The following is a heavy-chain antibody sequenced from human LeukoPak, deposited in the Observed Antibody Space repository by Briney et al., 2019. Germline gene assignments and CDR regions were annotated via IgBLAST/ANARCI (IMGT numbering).Heavy chain of an antibody. D-gene: IGHD2-2*01. CDR2: IIPIFGTA. CDR3: ARSIVVVPAASDAFDI. Sequence: SVKVSXKASGGTFSSYAISWVRQAPGQGLEWMGGIIPIFGTANYAQKFQGRVTITADESTSTAYMELSSLRSEDTAVYYCARSIVVVPAASDAFDIWGQGTMVTVSS. V-gene: IGHV1-69*13. J-gene: IGHJ3*02. CDR1: GGTFSSYA.